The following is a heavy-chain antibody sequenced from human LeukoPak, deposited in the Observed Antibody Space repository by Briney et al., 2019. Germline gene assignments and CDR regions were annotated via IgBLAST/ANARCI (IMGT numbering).Heavy chain of an antibody. CDR2: INPNSGGT. CDR3: AQSSGWDSLKY. J-gene: IGHJ4*02. CDR1: GHTFTGYY. Sequence: GASVKVSCKASGHTFTGYYMHWVRQAPGQGLEWMGWINPNSGGTNHAQKFQGRVSMTRDTSISTAYMELSRLRSDGTAVYYCAQSSGWDSLKYWGQGTLVTVSS. V-gene: IGHV1-2*02. D-gene: IGHD6-19*01.